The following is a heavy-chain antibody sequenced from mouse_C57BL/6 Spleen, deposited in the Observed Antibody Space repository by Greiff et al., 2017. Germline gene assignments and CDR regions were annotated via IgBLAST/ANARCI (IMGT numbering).Heavy chain of an antibody. J-gene: IGHJ2*01. CDR3: TRRTGTNLDY. V-gene: IGHV1-9*01. CDR1: GYTFTGYW. Sequence: VQLQQSGAELMKPGASVKLSCKATGYTFTGYWIEWVKQRPGHGLEWIGEILPGNGSTNYNEKFKGKATFTADTSSTTAYMQLSSLTTEDSAIYYCTRRTGTNLDYWGQGTTLTVSS. CDR2: ILPGNGST. D-gene: IGHD4-1*01.